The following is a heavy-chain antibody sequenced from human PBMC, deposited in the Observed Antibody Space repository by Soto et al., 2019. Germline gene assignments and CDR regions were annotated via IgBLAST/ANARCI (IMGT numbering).Heavy chain of an antibody. CDR3: ARAYYDILTGSDAFDI. D-gene: IGHD3-9*01. Sequence: PSETLSLTCTVSGGSVSSGSYYWSWIRQPPGKGLGWIGYIYYSGSTNYNPSLKSRVTISVDTSKNQFSLKLSSVTAADTAVYYCARAYYDILTGSDAFDIWGQGTMVTVSS. J-gene: IGHJ3*02. V-gene: IGHV4-61*01. CDR2: IYYSGST. CDR1: GGSVSSGSYY.